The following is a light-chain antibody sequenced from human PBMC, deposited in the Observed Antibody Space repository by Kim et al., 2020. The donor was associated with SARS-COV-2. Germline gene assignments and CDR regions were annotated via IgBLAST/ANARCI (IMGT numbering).Light chain of an antibody. CDR3: SSYTTANTRL. CDR2: DVS. CDR1: RSDIGAFNY. J-gene: IGLJ1*01. Sequence: GHSITISCPGTRSDIGAFNYVSWFQQHPGRAPKLLIYDVSERPSGISNLFSGSTSGYTASLTISGLQAEDEADYYCSSYTTANTRLFGAGTKSPS. V-gene: IGLV2-14*03.